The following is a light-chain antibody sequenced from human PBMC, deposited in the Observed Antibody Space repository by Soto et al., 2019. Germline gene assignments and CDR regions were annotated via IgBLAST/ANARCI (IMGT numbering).Light chain of an antibody. V-gene: IGLV2-11*01. J-gene: IGLJ1*01. Sequence: QSVLTQPRSVSGSPGQSVTISCTGCNSDVGAYKFVSWLQHNPGEAPKVMIYDVTQRPSGVPDRFSGTKSGNTASLTISGLQAEDEADYYCCSYAGSYTWVFGSGTKVTVL. CDR3: CSYAGSYTWV. CDR1: NSDVGAYKF. CDR2: DVT.